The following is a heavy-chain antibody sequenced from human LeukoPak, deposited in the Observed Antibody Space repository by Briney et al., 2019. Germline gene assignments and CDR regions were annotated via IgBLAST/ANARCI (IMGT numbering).Heavy chain of an antibody. CDR3: ARMSYYDSSGDNWFDP. CDR1: GYTFTSYD. D-gene: IGHD3-22*01. V-gene: IGHV1-8*01. Sequence: ASVKVSCKASGYTFTSYDINWVRQATGQRLEWMGWMNPNSGNTGYAQKFQGRVTMTRDTSISTAYMELSSLRSEDTAVYYCARMSYYDSSGDNWFDPWGQGTLVTVSS. CDR2: MNPNSGNT. J-gene: IGHJ5*02.